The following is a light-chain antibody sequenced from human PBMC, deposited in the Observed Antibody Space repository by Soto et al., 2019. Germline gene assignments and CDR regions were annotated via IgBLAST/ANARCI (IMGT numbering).Light chain of an antibody. CDR2: EVN. CDR3: SSYAGTNIDVV. CDR1: SSDVGGYVY. Sequence: QSALTQPPSASGSPGQSVTISCTGTSSDVGGYVYVSWYQQYPGKAPKLIIYEVNKRTSGVPDRFSGSKSRNTASLTVSGLQAEDEADYYCSSYAGTNIDVVFGGGTQLTVL. V-gene: IGLV2-8*01. J-gene: IGLJ2*01.